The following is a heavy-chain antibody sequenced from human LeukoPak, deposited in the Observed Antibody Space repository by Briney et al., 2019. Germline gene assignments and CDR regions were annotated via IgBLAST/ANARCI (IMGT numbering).Heavy chain of an antibody. Sequence: GGSLRLSCAASGFTFSSYWMSWVRQAPGKGLEWVANIKQDGSEKYYVDSVKGRFTISRDNSKNSLYLQMNSLRTEDTALYYCAKGLYGSGSYYMGYWGQGTLVTVSS. D-gene: IGHD3-10*01. CDR2: IKQDGSEK. CDR1: GFTFSSYW. CDR3: AKGLYGSGSYYMGY. J-gene: IGHJ4*02. V-gene: IGHV3-7*03.